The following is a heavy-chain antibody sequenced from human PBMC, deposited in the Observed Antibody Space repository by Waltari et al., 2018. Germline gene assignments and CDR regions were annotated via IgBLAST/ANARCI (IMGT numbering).Heavy chain of an antibody. D-gene: IGHD2-15*01. CDR1: GYPLPELS. J-gene: IGHJ4*02. CDR2: FDPEDGET. Sequence: QVQLVQSGAEVKKPGASVKVSCKVSGYPLPELSMHWVRQAPGKGLEWMGGFDPEDGETIYAQKFQGRVTMTEDTSTDTAYMELSSLRSEDTAVYYCATDLAQDGGSCCGGYDYWGQGTLVTVSS. V-gene: IGHV1-24*01. CDR3: ATDLAQDGGSCCGGYDY.